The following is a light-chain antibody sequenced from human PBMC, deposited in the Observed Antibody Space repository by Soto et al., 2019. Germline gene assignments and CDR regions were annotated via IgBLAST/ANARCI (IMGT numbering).Light chain of an antibody. J-gene: IGKJ1*01. CDR2: STS. V-gene: IGKV3-20*01. CDR1: QSVSSNY. Sequence: EIVMTHSPATLSLSPGARATLSCRASQSVSSNYLAWYQQNPGQSPRILIYSTSSRATGIPDRCSGSGSGTDFTLTIRRFYPEYSAVYYCQRYGGFGQGTKVDIK. CDR3: QRYGG.